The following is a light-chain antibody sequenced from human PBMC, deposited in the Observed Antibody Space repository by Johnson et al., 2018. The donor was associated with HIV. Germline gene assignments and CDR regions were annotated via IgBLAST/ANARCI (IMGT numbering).Light chain of an antibody. Sequence: QSVLTQPPSVSAAPGQKVTISCSGSSSNIGNNYVSWYQQLPGTAPKLLIYENNKRPSGIPDRFSGSKSGTSATLGITGLQTGDEADYYCATWDDSQNGSYVFGTGTKV. J-gene: IGLJ1*01. CDR1: SSNIGNNY. CDR2: ENN. CDR3: ATWDDSQNGSYV. V-gene: IGLV1-51*02.